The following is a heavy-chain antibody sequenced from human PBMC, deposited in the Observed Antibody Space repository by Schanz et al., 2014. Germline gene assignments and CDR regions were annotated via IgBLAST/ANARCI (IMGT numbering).Heavy chain of an antibody. CDR1: GGSISSGGHS. J-gene: IGHJ4*02. CDR2: VYYSGST. D-gene: IGHD2-21*01. V-gene: IGHV4-30-4*07. Sequence: QVQLQESGPGLVKPSETLSLTCAVSGGSISSGGHSWNWIRQPPGKGLEWIAYVYYSGSTFYNPSRKSRFTISVDTSKNQSSLKLSSVTAADTAVYYCARRDFYCSGNCYTFFDYWGQGILLTVSS. CDR3: ARRDFYCSGNCYTFFDY.